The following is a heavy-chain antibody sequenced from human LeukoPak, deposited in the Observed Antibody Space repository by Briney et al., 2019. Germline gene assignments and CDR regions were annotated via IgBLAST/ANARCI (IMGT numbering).Heavy chain of an antibody. V-gene: IGHV3-23*01. Sequence: GGSLRLSCAASGFTVSNYAMSWVRQAPGKGLEWVSVISGSGGSTYYADSVKGRFTISRDNPKNTLYLQMNSLRAEDTAVYYCAKAGGWFGELLQTSADNWFDPWGQGTLVTVSS. J-gene: IGHJ5*02. CDR3: AKAGGWFGELLQTSADNWFDP. D-gene: IGHD3-10*01. CDR1: GFTVSNYA. CDR2: ISGSGGST.